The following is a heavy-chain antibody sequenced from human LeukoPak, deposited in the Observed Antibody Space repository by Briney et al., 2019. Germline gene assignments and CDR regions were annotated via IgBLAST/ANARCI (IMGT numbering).Heavy chain of an antibody. D-gene: IGHD3-22*01. CDR2: LYNGGST. J-gene: IGHJ4*02. CDR3: SREKWSGGSGFLDD. V-gene: IGHV3-53*01. Sequence: GGSLRLSCAGSDFTIRSNYMMWVRQAPGRGLEWLSVLYNGGSTYYADSVKGRFTISRDNSKNTLYLQMNSLRVEDTAMYYCSREKWSGGSGFLDDWGQGTLVTASS. CDR1: DFTIRSNY.